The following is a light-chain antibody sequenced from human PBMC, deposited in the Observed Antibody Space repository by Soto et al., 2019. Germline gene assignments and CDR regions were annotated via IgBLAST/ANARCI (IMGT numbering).Light chain of an antibody. V-gene: IGKV1-5*03. J-gene: IGKJ2*01. CDR3: QQYQTYPYT. CDR2: RAS. CDR1: QNIGDW. Sequence: DVQMTQSPLTLSASVGDRVTITCRASQNIGDWLAWYHQKPGTAPKPLLYRASSLQNGVPSRFSGSGSGTQFTRNISGLQPDDFATYYGQQYQTYPYTVGQGTKWEI.